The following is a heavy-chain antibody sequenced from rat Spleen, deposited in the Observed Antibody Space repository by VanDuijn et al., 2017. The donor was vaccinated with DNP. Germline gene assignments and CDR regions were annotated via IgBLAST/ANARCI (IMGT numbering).Heavy chain of an antibody. D-gene: IGHD1-1*01. CDR2: MWSGGST. Sequence: EVQLKESGPGLVQPSQTLSLTCTVSGFSLTDYSVHWVRQPPGKGLEGMGLMWSGGSTAYNSALKSRLSISRDTSKSQVFLKMNSLQTEDTAIYYCTSYYSGDFHYWGQGVMVTVSS. CDR1: GFSLTDYS. V-gene: IGHV2S63*01. J-gene: IGHJ2*01. CDR3: TSYYSGDFHY.